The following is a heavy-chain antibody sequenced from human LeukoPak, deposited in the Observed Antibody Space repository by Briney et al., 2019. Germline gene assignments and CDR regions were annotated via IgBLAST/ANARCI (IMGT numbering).Heavy chain of an antibody. V-gene: IGHV4-59*01. Sequence: PSETLSLTCTVSGGSMRAYYWSWIRQPPGKGLEWIGYIYYSGSTNYNPSLKSRVTISVEKSKNQFSLKLTSVTAADTAVYYCARGGGTGYPFDYWGQGTLVTVSS. D-gene: IGHD3-9*01. CDR3: ARGGGTGYPFDY. J-gene: IGHJ4*02. CDR2: IYYSGST. CDR1: GGSMRAYY.